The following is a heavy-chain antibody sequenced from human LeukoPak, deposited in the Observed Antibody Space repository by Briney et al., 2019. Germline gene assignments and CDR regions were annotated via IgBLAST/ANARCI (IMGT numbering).Heavy chain of an antibody. J-gene: IGHJ4*02. V-gene: IGHV1-69*05. D-gene: IGHD1-7*01. CDR1: GGTFSSYA. CDR2: IIPIFGTA. CDR3: ATRGYKLELPEDY. Sequence: ASVKGSCKTSGGTFSSYAISWVRQAPGQGLEWMGGIIPIFGTANYAQKFQGRVTISTDESTSTAYMELSSLRSEDTAVYYCATRGYKLELPEDYWGQGTLVTVSS.